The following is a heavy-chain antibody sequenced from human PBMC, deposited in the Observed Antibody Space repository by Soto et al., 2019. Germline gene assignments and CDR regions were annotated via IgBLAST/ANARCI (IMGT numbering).Heavy chain of an antibody. CDR2: IDPSDSYT. V-gene: IGHV5-10-1*01. D-gene: IGHD3-10*01. Sequence: PGESLKISCKGSGYSFTSYWIIWVRQMPGKGLEWMGRIDPSDSYTNYSPSFQGHVTISADKSISTAYLQWSSLKASDTAMYYCARLPPRFRGGYYYYGVVVWGQGTTVTVS. CDR1: GYSFTSYW. CDR3: ARLPPRFRGGYYYYGVVV. J-gene: IGHJ6*02.